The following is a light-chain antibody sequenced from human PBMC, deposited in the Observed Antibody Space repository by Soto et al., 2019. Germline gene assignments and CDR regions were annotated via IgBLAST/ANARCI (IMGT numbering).Light chain of an antibody. J-gene: IGLJ1*01. CDR2: SNS. CDR1: SSNIGTNT. V-gene: IGLV1-44*01. CDR3: AAWDDSLNGYYV. Sequence: QSVLTQPPSASGTPGQRVTISCSGSSSNIGTNTVNWYQQLPGTAPKLLIYSNSYRPSGVPDRFSGSKSGTSASLAISGLQSEDEADNYCAAWDDSLNGYYVFGTGTKLTVL.